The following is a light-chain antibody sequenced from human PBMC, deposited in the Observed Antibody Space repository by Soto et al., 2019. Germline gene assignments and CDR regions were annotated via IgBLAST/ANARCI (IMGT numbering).Light chain of an antibody. CDR2: DAS. CDR1: QDISNY. J-gene: IGKJ5*01. Sequence: DIPITPFPFFLSASVGERVTIPCQASQDISNYLNWYQQKPGKAPKLLIYDASNLETGVPSRFSGSGSGTDFTFTISSLQPEDIATYYCQQYDNLPRRAFGQGTRLEIK. V-gene: IGKV1-33*01. CDR3: QQYDNLPRRA.